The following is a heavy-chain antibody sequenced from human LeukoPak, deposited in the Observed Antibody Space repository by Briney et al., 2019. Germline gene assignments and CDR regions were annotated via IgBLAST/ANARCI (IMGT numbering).Heavy chain of an antibody. CDR2: ISGSGGST. J-gene: IGHJ4*02. D-gene: IGHD5-24*01. CDR1: GFTFSSYA. V-gene: IGHV3-23*01. CDR3: AKVGMGGYNLGVDY. Sequence: PGGSLRLSCAASGFTFSSYAMSWVRQAPGKGLEWVSAISGSGGSTYYADSVKGRFTISRDNSKNTLYLQMNSLRAEDTAVYYCAKVGMGGYNLGVDYWGQGTLVTVSS.